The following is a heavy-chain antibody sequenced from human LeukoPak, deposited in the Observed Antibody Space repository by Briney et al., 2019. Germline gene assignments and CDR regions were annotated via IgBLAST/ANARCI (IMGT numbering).Heavy chain of an antibody. J-gene: IGHJ4*02. CDR3: ARGPYYGSGSYVAY. CDR2: ISSSGSTI. CDR1: GFTFSSYE. Sequence: GGSLRLSCAASGFTFSSYEMNWVRQAPGKGLEWVSYISSSGSTIYYADSVKGRFTISRDNAKNSLYLQMNSLRAEDTAVYYCARGPYYGSGSYVAYWGQGTLVTVSS. D-gene: IGHD3-10*01. V-gene: IGHV3-48*03.